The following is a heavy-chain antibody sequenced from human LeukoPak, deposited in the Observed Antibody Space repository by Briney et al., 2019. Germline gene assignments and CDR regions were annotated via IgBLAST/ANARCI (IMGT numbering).Heavy chain of an antibody. D-gene: IGHD6-13*01. CDR1: GFTFGNYW. CDR3: ARDPGSSSFDD. J-gene: IGHJ4*01. Sequence: GGSLRLSCVAAGFTFGNYWMSWVRQAPGKGLEFVANIKRDGSYKNYVDSVKGRFTISRDNAENSVHLQMHSLRAEDTAIYYCARDPGSSSFDDWGQGALVIVSS. CDR2: IKRDGSYK. V-gene: IGHV3-7*01.